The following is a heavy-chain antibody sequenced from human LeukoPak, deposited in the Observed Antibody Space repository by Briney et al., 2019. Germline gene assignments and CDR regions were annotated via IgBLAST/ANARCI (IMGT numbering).Heavy chain of an antibody. CDR1: GFTFSSYS. D-gene: IGHD5-24*01. Sequence: TGGSLRLSCAASGFTFSSYSMNWVRQAPGKGLEWVSSISSSSSYIYYADSVKGRFTISRDNAKNSLYLQMNSLRAEDTAVYYCARGDGYNYGFDPWGQGTLVTVSS. J-gene: IGHJ5*02. CDR2: ISSSSSYI. CDR3: ARGDGYNYGFDP. V-gene: IGHV3-21*01.